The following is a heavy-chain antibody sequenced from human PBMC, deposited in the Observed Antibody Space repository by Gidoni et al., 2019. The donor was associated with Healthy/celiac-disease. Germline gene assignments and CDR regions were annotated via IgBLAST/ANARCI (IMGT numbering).Heavy chain of an antibody. CDR3: ARANSSWDWYFDL. J-gene: IGHJ2*01. V-gene: IGHV3-53*02. CDR2: IYSGGNT. Sequence: EVQLVETGGGLIQPGGSLRLSCAASGFTVSSKYMSWVRQAPGKGLEWVSVIYSGGNTYDAESVKGRFTISRDNSKNTLYLQMNSLRAEDTAVYYCARANSSWDWYFDLWGRGTLVTVSS. CDR1: GFTVSSKY. D-gene: IGHD1-7*01.